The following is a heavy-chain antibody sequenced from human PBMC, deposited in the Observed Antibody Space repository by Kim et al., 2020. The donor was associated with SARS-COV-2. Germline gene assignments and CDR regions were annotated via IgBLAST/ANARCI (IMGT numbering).Heavy chain of an antibody. Sequence: GGSLRLSCAASGFTFSNYYMNWVRQAPGKGLEWVANIKEDGSEENYVDSLKGRFTISRDNAKNSLYLQMNSLRAEDTAVYYCARDHGYCTKGVCYFILD. CDR2: IKEDGSEE. V-gene: IGHV3-7*01. CDR1: GFTFSNYY. J-gene: IGHJ4*01. CDR3: ARDHGYCTKGVCYFILD. D-gene: IGHD2-8*01.